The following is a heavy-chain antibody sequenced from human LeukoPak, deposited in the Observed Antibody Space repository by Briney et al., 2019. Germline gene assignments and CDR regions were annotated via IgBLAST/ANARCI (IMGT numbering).Heavy chain of an antibody. V-gene: IGHV1-2*02. Sequence: ASVKVSCKASGYTFTSHDINWVRQATGQGLEWMGWIDPKSGGPKYAHRFQGRVTMTRDTSIRTTYMELTSLRSDDTAVYFCARDGTGTTHFYYYMDVWGKGTTVTVSS. D-gene: IGHD1-7*01. J-gene: IGHJ6*03. CDR2: IDPKSGGP. CDR3: ARDGTGTTHFYYYMDV. CDR1: GYTFTSHD.